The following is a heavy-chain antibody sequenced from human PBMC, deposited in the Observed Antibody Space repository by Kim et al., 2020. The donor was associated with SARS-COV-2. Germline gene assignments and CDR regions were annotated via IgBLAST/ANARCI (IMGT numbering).Heavy chain of an antibody. J-gene: IGHJ4*02. D-gene: IGHD3-10*01. V-gene: IGHV3-23*01. CDR3: AKDRAIQH. Sequence: GSTYYADSVKGRFTISRDNSKNTLYLQMNSLRAEDTAVYYCAKDRAIQHWGQGTLVTVSS. CDR2: GST.